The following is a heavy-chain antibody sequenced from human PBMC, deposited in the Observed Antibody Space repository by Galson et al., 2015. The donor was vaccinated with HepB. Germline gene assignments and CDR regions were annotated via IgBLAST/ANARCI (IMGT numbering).Heavy chain of an antibody. CDR1: GGSFSGYY. Sequence: ETLSLTCAVYGGSFSGYYWSWIRQPPGKGLEWIGEINHSGSTNYNPSLKSRVTISVDTSKNQFSLKLSSVAAADTAVYYCARRHYGSGSPLSYWGQGTLVTVSS. D-gene: IGHD3-10*01. CDR2: INHSGST. J-gene: IGHJ4*02. CDR3: ARRHYGSGSPLSY. V-gene: IGHV4-34*01.